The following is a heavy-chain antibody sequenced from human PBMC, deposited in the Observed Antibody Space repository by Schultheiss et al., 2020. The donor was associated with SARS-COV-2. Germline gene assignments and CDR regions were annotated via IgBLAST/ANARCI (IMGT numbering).Heavy chain of an antibody. D-gene: IGHD6-13*01. CDR1: GGPISRGDSY. CDR2: IHYSGTT. V-gene: IGHV4-30-4*01. CDR3: ARGIGEWAAGILIPRYEGNWFDP. J-gene: IGHJ5*02. Sequence: SETLSLTCSVSGGPISRGDSYWTWVRQSPGKGLEWIGYIHYSGTTYYNSSLKSRVTISVDTSKNQFSLRLSSVTAADTAVYYCARGIGEWAAGILIPRYEGNWFDPWGQGTLVTVSS.